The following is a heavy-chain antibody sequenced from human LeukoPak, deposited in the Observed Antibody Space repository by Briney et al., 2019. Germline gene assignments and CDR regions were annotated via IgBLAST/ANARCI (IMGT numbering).Heavy chain of an antibody. CDR2: INPNSGGT. J-gene: IGHJ4*02. CDR1: GYTFTGYY. CDR3: ARSCGSTSCSLDFDY. V-gene: IGHV1-2*06. D-gene: IGHD2-2*01. Sequence: ASVKVSCKASGYTFTGYYMHWVRQAPGRGLEWMGRINPNSGGTNYAQKFQGRVTMTRDASINTAYMEMSSLRSDDTAVYYCARSCGSTSCSLDFDYWGQGTLVTVSS.